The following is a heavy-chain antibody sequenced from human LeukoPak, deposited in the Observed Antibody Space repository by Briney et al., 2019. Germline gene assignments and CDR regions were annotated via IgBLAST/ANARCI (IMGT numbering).Heavy chain of an antibody. V-gene: IGHV4-59*01. CDR1: GGSISSYY. J-gene: IGHJ3*02. CDR2: INHSGST. D-gene: IGHD3-9*01. Sequence: SETLSLTCTVSGGSISSYYWSWIRQPPGKGLEWIGEINHSGSTNYNPSLKSRVTISVDTSKNQFSLKLSSVTAADTAVYYCARDPGELRYFDWLLYPGAFDIWGQGTMVTVSS. CDR3: ARDPGELRYFDWLLYPGAFDI.